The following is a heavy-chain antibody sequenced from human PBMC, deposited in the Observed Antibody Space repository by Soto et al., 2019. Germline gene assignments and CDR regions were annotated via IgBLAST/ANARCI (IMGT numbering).Heavy chain of an antibody. CDR3: ARDLKSRYYNY. D-gene: IGHD3-10*01. J-gene: IGHJ4*02. CDR1: GFTFSSYW. CDR2: IKQGGSEK. V-gene: IGHV3-7*01. Sequence: QPGGSLRLSCSASGFTFSSYWMSWVRQAPGKGLEWVANIKQGGSEKYYVDSVKGRFTISRDNAKNSRYLQMNSLRAEDTAVYYCARDLKSRYYNYWCQGTLVTVSS.